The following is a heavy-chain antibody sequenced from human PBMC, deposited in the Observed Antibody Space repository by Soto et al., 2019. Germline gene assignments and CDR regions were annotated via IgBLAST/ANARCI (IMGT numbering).Heavy chain of an antibody. CDR2: ISYSGST. J-gene: IGHJ4*02. CDR3: ARGSGSYYAY. V-gene: IGHV4-61*01. CDR1: GASVSSGNYY. D-gene: IGHD1-26*01. Sequence: QVQLQESGPGLVKPSETLSLTCTVSGASVSSGNYYWSWIRQPPGKGLECIGYISYSGSTNYNPSIKSRVTISIDTSKNQFSLQLSSVTAADTAVYYCARGSGSYYAYWGQGTLVTVSS.